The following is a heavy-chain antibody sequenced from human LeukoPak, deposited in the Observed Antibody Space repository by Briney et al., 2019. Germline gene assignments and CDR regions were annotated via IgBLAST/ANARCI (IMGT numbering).Heavy chain of an antibody. V-gene: IGHV3-21*01. CDR2: ISSSSSYI. J-gene: IGHJ3*02. D-gene: IGHD1-14*01. CDR3: ATDGVRTNDAFNI. CDR1: GYTFSSYS. Sequence: GGSLRLSCAASGYTFSSYSMNWVRQPPGKGLEWVSSISSSSSYIFYADSVKGRFTISRDNAKSSLYLQINSLRVEDTAVYYCATDGVRTNDAFNIWGQGTMVTVSS.